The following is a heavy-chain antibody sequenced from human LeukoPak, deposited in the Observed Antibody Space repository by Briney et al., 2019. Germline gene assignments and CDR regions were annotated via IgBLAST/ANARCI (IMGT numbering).Heavy chain of an antibody. J-gene: IGHJ6*03. CDR2: ISGSGGST. CDR1: GFTFSSYG. D-gene: IGHD3-10*01. V-gene: IGHV3-23*01. CDR3: AKVGRFGEFLYYYYMDV. Sequence: PGGSLRPSCAASGFTFSSYGMSWVRQAPGKGLEWVSAISGSGGSTYYADSVKGRFTISRDNSKNTLYPQMNSLRAEDTAVYYCAKVGRFGEFLYYYYMDVWGKGTTVTISS.